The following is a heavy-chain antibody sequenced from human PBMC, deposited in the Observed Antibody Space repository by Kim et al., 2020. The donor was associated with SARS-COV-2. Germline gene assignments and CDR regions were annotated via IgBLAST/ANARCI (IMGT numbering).Heavy chain of an antibody. Sequence: ADSVKGRFTISRDNAKNSLYLQMNSLRAEDTAVYYCARPVKWFGESNYGYWGQGTLVTVSS. V-gene: IGHV3-11*06. J-gene: IGHJ4*02. CDR3: ARPVKWFGESNYGY. D-gene: IGHD3-10*01.